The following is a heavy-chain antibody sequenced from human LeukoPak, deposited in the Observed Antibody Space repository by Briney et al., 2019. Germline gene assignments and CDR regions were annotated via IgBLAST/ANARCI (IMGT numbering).Heavy chain of an antibody. CDR2: INHSGST. CDR3: ARTLLWFGYNWFDP. Sequence: PSETLSLTCAVYDGSFSGYYWSWIRQPPGKGLEWIGEINHSGSTNYNPSLKSRVTISVDTSKNQFSLKLSSVTAADTAVYYCARTLLWFGYNWFDPWGQGTLVTVSS. D-gene: IGHD3-10*01. CDR1: DGSFSGYY. V-gene: IGHV4-34*01. J-gene: IGHJ5*02.